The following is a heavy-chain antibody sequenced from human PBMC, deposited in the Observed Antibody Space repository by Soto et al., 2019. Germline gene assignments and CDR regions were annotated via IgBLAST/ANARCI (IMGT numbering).Heavy chain of an antibody. J-gene: IGHJ4*02. Sequence: PGGSLRLSCSASGFTFNMFSMTWVRQSPGQGLEWVSAINARGDRTYYADPVRGRFTISRDNSDSTLYLQIDSLRAEDTAIYYCAKVTYVWGSRHFDCWGQGTLVTVSS. CDR1: GFTFNMFS. D-gene: IGHD3-16*01. CDR2: INARGDRT. CDR3: AKVTYVWGSRHFDC. V-gene: IGHV3-23*01.